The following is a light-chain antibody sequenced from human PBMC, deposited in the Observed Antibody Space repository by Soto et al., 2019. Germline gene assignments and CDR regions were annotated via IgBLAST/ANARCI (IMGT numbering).Light chain of an antibody. V-gene: IGLV2-8*01. CDR3: SSYGGRNNLV. CDR1: SSDVGGYNY. CDR2: EVS. J-gene: IGLJ2*01. Sequence: QSALTQPPSASGSPGQSVTISCTGTSSDVGGYNYVSWYQQHPGKAPKLMIYEVSKRPSGVPDRFSGSKSGNTASLTVSGLHAEDEAEYYCSSYGGRNNLVFGGGTKLT.